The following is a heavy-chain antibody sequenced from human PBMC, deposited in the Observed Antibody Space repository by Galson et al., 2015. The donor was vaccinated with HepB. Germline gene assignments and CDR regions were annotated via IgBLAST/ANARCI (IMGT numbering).Heavy chain of an antibody. Sequence: SLRLSCAASGFTFSDYYMDWVRQAPGKGLEWVGRVRHKARGYTTDYVASVEGRFTISRDDSKNSLYLQMDSLKTEDTAVYYCSRTLPGKDLDDSGKGTLVTVS. CDR1: GFTFSDYY. J-gene: IGHJ4*02. CDR3: SRTLPGKDLDD. V-gene: IGHV3-72*01. CDR2: VRHKARGYTT.